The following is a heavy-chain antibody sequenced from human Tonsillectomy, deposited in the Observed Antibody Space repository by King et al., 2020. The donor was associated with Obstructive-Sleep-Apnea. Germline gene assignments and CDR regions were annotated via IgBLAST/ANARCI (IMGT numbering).Heavy chain of an antibody. CDR1: GFTFSSYG. Sequence: VQLVESGGGVVQPGGSLRLSCAASGFTFSSYGMHWVRQAPGKGLEWVAFIRDDGNNKYYADSVKGRFTISRDNSKNTLYLRMNSLRAEDTAVYYCAKTYGGNSGCLDYWGQGTLVTVSS. J-gene: IGHJ4*02. CDR3: AKTYGGNSGCLDY. CDR2: IRDDGNNK. V-gene: IGHV3-30*02. D-gene: IGHD4-23*01.